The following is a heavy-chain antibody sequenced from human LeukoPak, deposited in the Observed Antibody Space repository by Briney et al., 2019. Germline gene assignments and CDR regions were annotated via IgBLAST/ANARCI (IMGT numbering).Heavy chain of an antibody. CDR1: GGSITSDY. CDR3: AREGVNNYYYYGMDV. J-gene: IGHJ6*02. V-gene: IGHV4-59*12. CDR2: VHYSGST. Sequence: PSETLSLTCTVSGGSITSDYWSWIRQPPGKGLEWIGYVHYSGSTNYNPSLKSRVTIFVDTSKNQFSLKLSSVTAADTAVYYCAREGVNNYYYYGMDVWGQGTTVTVSS.